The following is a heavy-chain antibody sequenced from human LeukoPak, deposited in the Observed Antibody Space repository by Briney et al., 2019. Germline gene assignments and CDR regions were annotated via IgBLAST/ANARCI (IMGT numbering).Heavy chain of an antibody. V-gene: IGHV6-1*01. Sequence: SQTLSLTCAISRDSVSSNSAAWNWIRQSPSRGLEWLGRTYYRSKWYNDYAVSVKSRITINPDTSKNQFSLQLNSVTPEDTAVYYCARESFSSGWPSEVDYWGQGTLVTVSS. CDR2: TYYRSKWYN. J-gene: IGHJ4*02. CDR1: RDSVSSNSAA. CDR3: ARESFSSGWPSEVDY. D-gene: IGHD6-19*01.